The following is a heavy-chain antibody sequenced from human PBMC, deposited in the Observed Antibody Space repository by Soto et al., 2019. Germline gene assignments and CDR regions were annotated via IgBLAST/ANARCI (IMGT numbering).Heavy chain of an antibody. CDR1: GFTFSSYG. CDR3: AKDGANTRATFDY. CDR2: ISYDGSNK. Sequence: SLSLSCAASGFTFSSYGMHWVRQAPGKGLEWVAVISYDGSNKYYADSVKGRFTISRDNSKNTLYLQMNSLRAEDTAVYYCAKDGANTRATFDYWGQGTLVTVSS. V-gene: IGHV3-30*18. J-gene: IGHJ4*02. D-gene: IGHD1-26*01.